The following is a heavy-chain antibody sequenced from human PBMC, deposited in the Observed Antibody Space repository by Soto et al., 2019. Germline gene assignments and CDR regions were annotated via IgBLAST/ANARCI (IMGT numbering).Heavy chain of an antibody. J-gene: IGHJ4*02. Sequence: ASVKVSCKASGYTFTSYGISWVRQAPGQGLEWMGWMSPYSGNTGYAQKFQGRVTMTRNTSISTAYMELSSLRSEDTAVYYCARGEWDCSGGSCLFDYWGQGTLVTVSS. D-gene: IGHD2-15*01. CDR3: ARGEWDCSGGSCLFDY. CDR1: GYTFTSYG. CDR2: MSPYSGNT. V-gene: IGHV1-8*02.